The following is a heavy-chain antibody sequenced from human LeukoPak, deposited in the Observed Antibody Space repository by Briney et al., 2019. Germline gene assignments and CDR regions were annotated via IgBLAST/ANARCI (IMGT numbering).Heavy chain of an antibody. J-gene: IGHJ4*02. D-gene: IGHD1-26*01. Sequence: SETLSLTCTVSGYSISSGYYWGWIRQPPGKGLEWIGYIYYSGSTNYNPSLKSRVTISVDTSKNQFSLKLSSVTAADTAVYYCAGQRVVGAHFDYWGQGTLVTVSS. CDR3: AGQRVVGAHFDY. CDR1: GYSISSGYY. CDR2: IYYSGST. V-gene: IGHV4-61*05.